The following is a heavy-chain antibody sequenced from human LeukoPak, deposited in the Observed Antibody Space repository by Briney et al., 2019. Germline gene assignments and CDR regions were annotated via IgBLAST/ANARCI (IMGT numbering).Heavy chain of an antibody. CDR3: ARDRGDYDSSGYYGYFDY. CDR1: GGSIRSHY. CDR2: IYYSGST. V-gene: IGHV4-59*11. Sequence: SETLSLTCTVSGGSIRSHYWSWIRQPPGKGLEWIGYIYYSGSTNYNPSLKSRVTISVDTSKNQFSLKLSSVAAADTAVYYCARDRGDYDSSGYYGYFDYWGQGALVTVSS. J-gene: IGHJ4*02. D-gene: IGHD3-22*01.